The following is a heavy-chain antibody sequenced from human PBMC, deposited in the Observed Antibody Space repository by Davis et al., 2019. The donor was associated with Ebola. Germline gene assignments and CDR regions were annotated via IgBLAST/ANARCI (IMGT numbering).Heavy chain of an antibody. Sequence: AASVKVSCKASGYTFTSYAMHWVRQAPGQRLEWMGWINAGNGNTKYSRKFQGRVTITRNTSASTAYMELSSLRSEDTAVYYCAREQPGHYYYGMDVWGQGTTVTVSS. D-gene: IGHD3-10*01. CDR1: GYTFTSYA. V-gene: IGHV1-3*01. CDR2: INAGNGNT. CDR3: AREQPGHYYYGMDV. J-gene: IGHJ6*02.